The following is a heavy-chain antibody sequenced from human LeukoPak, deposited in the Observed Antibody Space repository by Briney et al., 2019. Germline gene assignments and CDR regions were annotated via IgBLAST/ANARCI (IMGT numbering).Heavy chain of an antibody. V-gene: IGHV3-66*01. D-gene: IGHD6-19*01. CDR2: IYSGGST. Sequence: GSLRLSCAASGFTFSSYTMSWVRQAPGKGLEWVSVIYSGGSTYYADSVKGRFTISRDNSKNTLYLQMNSLRAEDTAVYYCARDRVSLVAGHYYYYGMDVWGQGTTVTVSS. J-gene: IGHJ6*02. CDR1: GFTFSSYT. CDR3: ARDRVSLVAGHYYYYGMDV.